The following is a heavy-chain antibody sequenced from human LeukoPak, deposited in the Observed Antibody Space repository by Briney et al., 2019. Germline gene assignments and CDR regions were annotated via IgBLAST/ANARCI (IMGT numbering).Heavy chain of an antibody. J-gene: IGHJ4*02. CDR2: ISSRGSI. CDR3: ARHEGHSYGYEYYFDA. Sequence: TSETLSLTCTVSGGSISSYYWSWIRQPPRKGLEWIGYISSRGSINYNSSLKSRVTISVDTSKNQFSLKLSSVTAADTAVYYCARHEGHSYGYEYYFDAWGQGTLVTASS. CDR1: GGSISSYY. D-gene: IGHD5-18*01. V-gene: IGHV4-4*09.